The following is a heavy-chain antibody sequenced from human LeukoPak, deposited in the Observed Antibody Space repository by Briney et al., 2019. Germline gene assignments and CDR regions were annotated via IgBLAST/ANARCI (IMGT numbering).Heavy chain of an antibody. CDR3: ARVVVVPAHYGMDV. D-gene: IGHD2-2*01. V-gene: IGHV4-39*07. J-gene: IGHJ6*02. CDR1: GGSISSSSYY. Sequence: PSETLSLTCTVSGGSISSSSYYWGWIRQPPGKGLEWIGSIYYSGSTYYNPSLKSRVTISVDTSKNQFSLKLSSVTAADTAVYYCARVVVVPAHYGMDVWGQGTTVTVSS. CDR2: IYYSGST.